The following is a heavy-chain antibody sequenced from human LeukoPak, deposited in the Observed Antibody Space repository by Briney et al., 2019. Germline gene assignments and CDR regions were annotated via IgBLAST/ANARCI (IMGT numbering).Heavy chain of an antibody. V-gene: IGHV3-53*01. CDR2: IYSVGST. D-gene: IGHD5-18*01. CDR3: ASCPKYIYGENWFDP. Sequence: PGGSLRLSCAASGFTISINYMSWVRQAPGKGLEWVSVIYSVGSTYYADSVKGRFTISKDNSKNTVYLQMNSLRAEDTAVYYCASCPKYIYGENWFDPWGQGTLVTVSS. J-gene: IGHJ5*02. CDR1: GFTISINY.